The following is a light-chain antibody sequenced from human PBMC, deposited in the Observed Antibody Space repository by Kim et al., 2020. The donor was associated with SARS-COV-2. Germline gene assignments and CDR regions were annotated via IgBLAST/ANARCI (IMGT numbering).Light chain of an antibody. CDR1: SVGSKK. Sequence: VALGETARITCGGNSVGSKKVHWYQQKPGQAPVLVIYRDSNRPSGIPERFSGSNSGNTATLTISRAQAGDEADYYCQVWDSSTAVFGGGTQLTVL. V-gene: IGLV3-9*01. CDR2: RDS. J-gene: IGLJ3*02. CDR3: QVWDSSTAV.